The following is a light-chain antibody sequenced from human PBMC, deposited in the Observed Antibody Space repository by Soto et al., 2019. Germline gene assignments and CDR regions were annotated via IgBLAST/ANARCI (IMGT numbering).Light chain of an antibody. Sequence: ETVMTQSPATLSLSPGERATLSCRASQSVSSKLVWYQQKPGQAPRFLIYGASTRATGIPVRFRGSGSGTEFTLTIDSLQYEDFEVYYCQQSNDWPPALGGGTKVDIK. V-gene: IGKV3-15*01. J-gene: IGKJ4*01. CDR2: GAS. CDR3: QQSNDWPPA. CDR1: QSVSSK.